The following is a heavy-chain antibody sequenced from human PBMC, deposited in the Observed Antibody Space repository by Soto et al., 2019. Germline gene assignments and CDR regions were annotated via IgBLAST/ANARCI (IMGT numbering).Heavy chain of an antibody. D-gene: IGHD1-20*01. CDR3: ARGITGLPPSSLHT. V-gene: IGHV1-8*01. CDR1: GYTFSKYE. J-gene: IGHJ3*01. CDR2: LNPNTDKT. Sequence: GAAVKPRCKACGYTFSKYEINWVRQATGQGLEWMGWLNPNTDKTGSAQKFQGIVTMTRNTSLSTAYLELSGLRSDDAAVYYCARGITGLPPSSLHTRGHGTTGSVSS.